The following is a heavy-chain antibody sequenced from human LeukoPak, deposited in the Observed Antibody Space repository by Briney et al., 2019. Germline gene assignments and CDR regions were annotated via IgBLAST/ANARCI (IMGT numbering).Heavy chain of an antibody. J-gene: IGHJ4*02. CDR3: AKVREDRRSDYFDY. D-gene: IGHD2-15*01. Sequence: GGSLRLSCAASGFTFSSYAMTWVRQAPGKGLEWVSAISDSGGSTYYADSVKGRFTISRDNSKNTLYLQMNGLRAGDTAIYYCAKVREDRRSDYFDYWGQGTLVTVST. CDR2: ISDSGGST. CDR1: GFTFSSYA. V-gene: IGHV3-23*01.